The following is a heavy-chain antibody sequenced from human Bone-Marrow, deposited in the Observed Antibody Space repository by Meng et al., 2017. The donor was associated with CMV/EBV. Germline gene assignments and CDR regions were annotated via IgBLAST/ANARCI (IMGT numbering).Heavy chain of an antibody. V-gene: IGHV3-23*03. CDR2: IYSGGSST. CDR1: GFTFSSYA. J-gene: IGHJ6*02. D-gene: IGHD3-3*01. Sequence: GESLKISCAASGFTFSSYAMSWVRQAPGKGLEWVSVIYSGGSSTYYADSVKGRFTISRDNSKNTLYLQMNSLRAEDTAVYYCAKSSYDGDFWSGYYYYYYGMDVWGQGTTDTVSS. CDR3: AKSSYDGDFWSGYYYYYYGMDV.